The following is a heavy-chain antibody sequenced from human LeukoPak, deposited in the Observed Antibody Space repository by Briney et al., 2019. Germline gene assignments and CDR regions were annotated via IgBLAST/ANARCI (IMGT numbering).Heavy chain of an antibody. J-gene: IGHJ4*02. CDR2: IRSKAYGGTT. D-gene: IGHD3-10*01. V-gene: IGHV3-49*03. Sequence: GGSLRLSCTASGFTFGDYAMSWFRQAPGKGLEWVGFIRSKAYGGTTEYAASVKGRFTISRDDSKSIAYLQMNSLKTEDTAVYYCTREGLVRGVIIRHPDYWGQGTLVTVSS. CDR3: TREGLVRGVIIRHPDY. CDR1: GFTFGDYA.